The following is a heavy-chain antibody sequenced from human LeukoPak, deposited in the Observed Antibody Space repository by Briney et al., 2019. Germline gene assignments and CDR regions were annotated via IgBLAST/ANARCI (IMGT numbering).Heavy chain of an antibody. V-gene: IGHV3-7*01. CDR3: ARQPIYEAYFDF. CDR2: IKHDGSEK. J-gene: IGHJ4*02. CDR1: GFSFDRYW. D-gene: IGHD3-16*01. Sequence: GESLRLSCVASGFSFDRYWMSWVRQAPGKGLEWVANIKHDGSEKNFVDSVKGRFTISRDNAENSLFLQMNSLRADDTAVYFCARQPIYEAYFDFWGQGTLVTVSS.